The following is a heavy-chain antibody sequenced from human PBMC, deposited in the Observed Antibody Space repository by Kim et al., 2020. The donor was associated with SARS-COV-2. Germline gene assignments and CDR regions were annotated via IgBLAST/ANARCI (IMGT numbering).Heavy chain of an antibody. CDR2: IYYSGST. J-gene: IGHJ4*02. V-gene: IGHV4-61*01. D-gene: IGHD6-13*01. CDR1: GGSVSSGSYY. Sequence: SETLSLTCTVSGGSVSSGSYYWSWIRQPPGKGLEWIGYIYYSGSTNYNTSLKSRVTISVDTSKNQFSLKLSSVTAADTAVYYCAREGDRGVMYSSSWFDYWGQGTLVTVSS. CDR3: AREGDRGVMYSSSWFDY.